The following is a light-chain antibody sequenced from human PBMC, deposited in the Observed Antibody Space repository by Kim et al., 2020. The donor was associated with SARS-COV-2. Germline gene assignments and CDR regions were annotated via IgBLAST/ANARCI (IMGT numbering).Light chain of an antibody. CDR2: AAS. V-gene: IGKV1-39*01. Sequence: DIQMTQSPSSLSASVGDRVTITCRTSHRITTKLNWYQQKPGKAPNLLIYAASSLQSGVPSRFGGSGSGTDFTLTISNLQPEDFATYYCQQSYSTPRTFGQGTKVDIK. J-gene: IGKJ1*01. CDR3: QQSYSTPRT. CDR1: HRITTK.